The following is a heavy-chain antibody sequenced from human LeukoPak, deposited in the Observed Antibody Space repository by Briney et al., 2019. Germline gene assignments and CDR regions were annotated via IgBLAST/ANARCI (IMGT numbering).Heavy chain of an antibody. CDR3: VRRHGGTPEY. CDR1: AFNFNIYV. CDR2: ITYDGRYT. J-gene: IGHJ4*02. V-gene: IGHV3-23*01. Sequence: GGSLRLSCAASAFNFNIYVMAWVRQAPGKGLEWVSAITYDGRYTDYADSVRGRFTISRDNSKNTLSLQMNSLTAEDTALYYSVRRHGGTPEYWGLGTLVTVSS. D-gene: IGHD2/OR15-2a*01.